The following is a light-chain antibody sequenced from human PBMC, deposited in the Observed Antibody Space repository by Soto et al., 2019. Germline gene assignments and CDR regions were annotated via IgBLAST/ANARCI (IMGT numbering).Light chain of an antibody. CDR2: EGG. CDR1: TSDVGSYIL. V-gene: IGLV2-23*01. J-gene: IGLJ1*01. CDR3: CSYAGSSTFYV. Sequence: QSVLTQPASVSGSPGQSITISCTRGTSDVGSYILVSWYQQHPGKAPKLIIYEGGKRPSGVSNRFSGSKSGNTASLTISGLQAEDEADYYCCSYAGSSTFYVFGTGTKVTVL.